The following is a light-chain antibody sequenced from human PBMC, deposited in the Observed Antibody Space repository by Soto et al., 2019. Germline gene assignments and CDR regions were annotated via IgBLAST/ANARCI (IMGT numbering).Light chain of an antibody. J-gene: IGLJ1*01. Sequence: QSVLTQPPSVSGTPGQRVTISCSGSNSNIGNNAVTWYQQLPGMAPRVLIHSDHQRHSGVPDRFFGSKSGTSASLAISGLQSPDEADYHCGVWDDSLNGYVFGSGTKLTVL. CDR1: NSNIGNNA. V-gene: IGLV1-44*01. CDR2: SDH. CDR3: GVWDDSLNGYV.